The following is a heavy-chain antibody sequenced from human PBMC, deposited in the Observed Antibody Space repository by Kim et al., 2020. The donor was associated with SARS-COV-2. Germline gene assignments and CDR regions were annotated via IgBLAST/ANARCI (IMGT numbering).Heavy chain of an antibody. Sequence: PPFQRQVTISADKSISTAYLQWSSLKASDTAIYYCARHMGAATGDAFDIWGQGTMVTVSS. D-gene: IGHD1-26*01. J-gene: IGHJ3*02. V-gene: IGHV5-51*01. CDR3: ARHMGAATGDAFDI.